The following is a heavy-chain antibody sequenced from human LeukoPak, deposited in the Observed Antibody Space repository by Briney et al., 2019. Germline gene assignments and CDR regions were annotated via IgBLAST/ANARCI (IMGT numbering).Heavy chain of an antibody. D-gene: IGHD5-18*01. V-gene: IGHV3-21*01. CDR1: GFTFSSYS. J-gene: IGHJ4*02. CDR2: ISSSSSYI. CDR3: ARDPIYSYGRRIFDY. Sequence: GGSLRLSCAASGFTFSSYSMNWVRQAPGKGLEWVSSISSSSSYIYYADSVKGRFTISRDNAKNSMYLQMNSLRAEDTAVYYCARDPIYSYGRRIFDYWGQGTLVTVSS.